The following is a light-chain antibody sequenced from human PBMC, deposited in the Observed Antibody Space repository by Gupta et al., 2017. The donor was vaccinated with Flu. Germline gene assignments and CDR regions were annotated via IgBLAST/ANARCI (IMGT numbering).Light chain of an antibody. CDR1: SSDVGGYRY. V-gene: IGLV2-8*01. CDR3: SSYAGSNNWV. Sequence: SVTISCTGTSSDVGGYRYVTWYQRHPGKAPKLMTYEVSKRPSGVPDRYSGSKSGTTASPSVSGLQAGDDAYYYCSSYAGSNNWVFGGGTELTVL. CDR2: EVS. J-gene: IGLJ3*02.